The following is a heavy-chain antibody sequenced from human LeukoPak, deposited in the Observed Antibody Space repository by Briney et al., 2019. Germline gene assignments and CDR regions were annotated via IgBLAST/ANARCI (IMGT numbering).Heavy chain of an antibody. D-gene: IGHD6-6*01. CDR3: ARASSESIAARPYWFDP. CDR2: IIPIFCTA. Sequence: SVKVSCKASGGTFSSYAISWVRQAPGQGLEWMGGIIPIFCTANYAQKFQGRVTITTDESTSTAYMELSSLRSEDTAVYYCARASSESIAARPYWFDPWGQGTLVTVCS. V-gene: IGHV1-69*05. J-gene: IGHJ5*02. CDR1: GGTFSSYA.